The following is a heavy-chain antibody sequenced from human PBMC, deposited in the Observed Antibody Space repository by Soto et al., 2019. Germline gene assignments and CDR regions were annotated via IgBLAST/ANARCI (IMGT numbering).Heavy chain of an antibody. Sequence: LSFAASGFIFSDFYMSWIRQAPEKGLEWVSFITSTSTYTSIADSVKGRFTISRDNAKSSLYLQMNSLRDEDTAVYYCARGTTGTTGYLDPWRQGTLVTISS. CDR3: ARGTTGTTGYLDP. CDR1: GFIFSDFY. CDR2: ITSTSTYT. V-gene: IGHV3-11*06. J-gene: IGHJ5*02. D-gene: IGHD1-1*01.